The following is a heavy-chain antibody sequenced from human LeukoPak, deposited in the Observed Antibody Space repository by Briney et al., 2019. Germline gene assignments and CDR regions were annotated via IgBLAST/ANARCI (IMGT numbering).Heavy chain of an antibody. CDR1: GGSVSSYY. D-gene: IGHD6-19*01. Sequence: SETLSLTCTVSGGSVSSYYWSWIRQPPGKGLEWIGYIYNSENTKYNSSLESRVTMSEDTSRNQVFLKLSSVTAAGTAVYYCARFHSGPSGWYVLWYFDLWGRGTLVTVSS. CDR2: IYNSENT. V-gene: IGHV4-4*09. CDR3: ARFHSGPSGWYVLWYFDL. J-gene: IGHJ2*01.